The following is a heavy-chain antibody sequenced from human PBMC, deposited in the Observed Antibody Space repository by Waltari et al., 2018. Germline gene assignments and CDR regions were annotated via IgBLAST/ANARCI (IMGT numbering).Heavy chain of an antibody. CDR2: INHSGST. J-gene: IGHJ4*02. CDR3: ARQFSSGWYSEY. CDR1: GGSVGGYY. D-gene: IGHD6-19*01. Sequence: QVQLQQWGAGLLKPSETLSLTCAVYGGSVGGYYWHWIRQSPGKGLEWIGEINHSGSTNYNPSLKSRVTISVDTSKNQFSLKVSSVTAADTAVYYCARQFSSGWYSEYWGQGTLVTVSS. V-gene: IGHV4-34*01.